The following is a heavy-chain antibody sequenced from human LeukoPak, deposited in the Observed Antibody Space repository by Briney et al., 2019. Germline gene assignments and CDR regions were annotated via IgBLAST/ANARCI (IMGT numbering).Heavy chain of an antibody. Sequence: GGSLRLSCAASGFAFSDYYMSWIRQAPGKGLEWVSYISSSSSYTNYADSVKGRFTISRDNAKNSLYLQMNSLRAEDTAVYYCARGYSYGLMTPEQTFDYYYYGMDVWGQGTTVTVSS. CDR2: ISSSSSYT. D-gene: IGHD5-18*01. J-gene: IGHJ6*02. CDR3: ARGYSYGLMTPEQTFDYYYYGMDV. CDR1: GFAFSDYY. V-gene: IGHV3-11*06.